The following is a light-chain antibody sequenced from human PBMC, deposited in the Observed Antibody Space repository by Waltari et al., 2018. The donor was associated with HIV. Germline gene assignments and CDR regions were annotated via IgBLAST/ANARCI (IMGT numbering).Light chain of an antibody. CDR3: QYYRASSGT. V-gene: IGKV3-20*01. CDR1: QTVDSAY. CDR2: SAS. Sequence: EIVLTQSPGTLSLSPGERATLSCRASQTVDSAYIAWYQQRPGQAPRLRVYSASSRAAGIPDRFSGSGSGADFTLSIRRLEPEDFAVYYCQYYRASSGTFGQGTKVEIQ. J-gene: IGKJ1*01.